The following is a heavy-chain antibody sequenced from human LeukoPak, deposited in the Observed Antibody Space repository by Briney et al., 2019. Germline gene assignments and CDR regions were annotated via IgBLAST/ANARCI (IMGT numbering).Heavy chain of an antibody. J-gene: IGHJ6*02. V-gene: IGHV3-21*01. Sequence: GSLRLSCAASGFTFSSYSMNWVRQAPGKGLEWVPSISSSSSYIYYADSVKGRFTISRDNAKNSLYLQMNSLRAEDTAVYYCASHYDYVWGSYRARWGQGTTVTVSS. CDR2: ISSSSSYI. CDR3: ASHYDYVWGSYRAR. CDR1: GFTFSSYS. D-gene: IGHD3-16*02.